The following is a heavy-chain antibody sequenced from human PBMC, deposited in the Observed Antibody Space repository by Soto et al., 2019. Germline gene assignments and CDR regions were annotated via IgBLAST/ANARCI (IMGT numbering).Heavy chain of an antibody. CDR3: ASVYGDIDY. V-gene: IGHV4-59*08. CDR2: IYYSGST. CDR1: GGSISSSY. Sequence: QLHLQESGPGLVKPSATLSLTCTVSGGSISSSYWSWIRQPPGKGLVRIGYIYYSGSTNYHPSLKGMLTISVDTSKILFALMLSSVTASDAFVYYCASVYGDIDYWGQGTLVTVSS. J-gene: IGHJ4*02. D-gene: IGHD4-17*01.